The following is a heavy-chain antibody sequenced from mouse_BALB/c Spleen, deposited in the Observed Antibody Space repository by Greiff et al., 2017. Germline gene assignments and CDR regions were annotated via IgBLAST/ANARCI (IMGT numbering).Heavy chain of an antibody. D-gene: IGHD6-1*01. V-gene: IGHV1-5*01. J-gene: IGHJ4*01. Sequence: VQLQQSGTVLARPGASVKMSCKASGYTFTSYWMHWVKQRPGQGLEWIGAIYPGNSDTSYNQKFKGKAKLTAVTSTSTAYMELSSLTNEDSAVYYWTRGGLKTSYYYAMDYWGQGTSVTVSS. CDR1: GYTFTSYW. CDR3: TRGGLKTSYYYAMDY. CDR2: IYPGNSDT.